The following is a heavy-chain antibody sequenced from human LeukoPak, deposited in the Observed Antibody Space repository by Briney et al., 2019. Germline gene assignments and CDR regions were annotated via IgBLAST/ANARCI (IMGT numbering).Heavy chain of an antibody. V-gene: IGHV4-61*02. CDR1: GGSISSGSYY. D-gene: IGHD1-26*01. CDR3: ASGEVGATTLNY. J-gene: IGHJ4*02. CDR2: IYTSGSS. Sequence: PSETLSLICTVSGGSISSGSYYWSWIRQPAGKGLEWIGRIYTSGSSNYNPSLKSRVTISVDTSRNQFSLKLSSVTAADTAVYYCASGEVGATTLNYWGQGTLVTVSS.